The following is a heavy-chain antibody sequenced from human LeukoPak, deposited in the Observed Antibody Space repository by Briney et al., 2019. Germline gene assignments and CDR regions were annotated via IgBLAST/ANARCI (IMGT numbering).Heavy chain of an antibody. CDR3: ARAPRFLEWFPYYYYMDV. CDR2: SYHSGST. CDR1: SYSISSGYY. Sequence: PSETLSLTCAVSSYSISSGYYCGLIRPPPGKGLECIGTSYHSGSTYYNPSLQSRVTISVDTSQSQFSLKLSSVTAADTAVYYCARAPRFLEWFPYYYYMDVWGKGTTVTVSS. V-gene: IGHV4-38-2*01. J-gene: IGHJ6*03. D-gene: IGHD3-3*01.